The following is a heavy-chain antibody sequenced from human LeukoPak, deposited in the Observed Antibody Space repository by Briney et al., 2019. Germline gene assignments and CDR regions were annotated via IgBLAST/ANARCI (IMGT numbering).Heavy chain of an antibody. CDR1: GFTFSIYA. D-gene: IGHD3-22*01. CDR3: AKDRPNYYGSNGHYYRRDGDY. Sequence: GGSLRLSCAASGFTFSIYAMSWVRQAPGKGLQWVSSITSSGDGTYYADSVKGRFTISRDNSENMLYLQMNSLRVEDTAVYFCAKDRPNYYGSNGHYYRRDGDYWGQGTLVTVSS. V-gene: IGHV3-23*01. CDR2: ITSSGDGT. J-gene: IGHJ4*02.